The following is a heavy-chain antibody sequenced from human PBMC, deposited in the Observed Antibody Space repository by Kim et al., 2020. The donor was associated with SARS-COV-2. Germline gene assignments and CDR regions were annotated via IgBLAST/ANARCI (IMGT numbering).Heavy chain of an antibody. CDR3: ARRPLYSSSGYYDSSGYYGGFDY. CDR2: IYYSGST. CDR1: GGSISSSSYY. J-gene: IGHJ4*02. V-gene: IGHV4-39*01. Sequence: SETLSLTCTVSGGSISSSSYYWGWIRQPPGKGLEWIGSIYYSGSTYYNPSLKSRVTISVDTSKNQFSLKLSSVTAADTAVYYCARRPLYSSSGYYDSSGYYGGFDYWGQGTLVTVSS. D-gene: IGHD3-22*01.